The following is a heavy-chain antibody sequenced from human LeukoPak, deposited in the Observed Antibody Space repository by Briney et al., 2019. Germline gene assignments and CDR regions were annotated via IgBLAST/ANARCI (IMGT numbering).Heavy chain of an antibody. CDR2: TYTSGST. Sequence: PSETLSLTCTVSGGSISSYYWSWIRQPPGKGLEWIGYTYTSGSTNYNPSLKSRVTISVDTSKNQFSLKLSSVTAADTAVYYCARGAGRDGYNSSWGQGTLVTVSS. V-gene: IGHV4-4*09. CDR1: GGSISSYY. J-gene: IGHJ4*02. D-gene: IGHD5-24*01. CDR3: ARGAGRDGYNSS.